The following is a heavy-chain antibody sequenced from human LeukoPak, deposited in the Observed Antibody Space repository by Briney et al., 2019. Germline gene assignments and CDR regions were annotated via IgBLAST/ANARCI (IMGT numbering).Heavy chain of an antibody. CDR1: GGSLSGYY. CDR2: INHSGST. D-gene: IGHD2-2*01. J-gene: IGHJ4*02. V-gene: IGHV4-34*01. CDR3: ARVKIGYCSSTSCYGFDY. Sequence: SETLSLTCAVYGGSLSGYYWSWIRQPPGKGLEWIGEINHSGSTNYNPSLKSRVTISVDTSKNQFSLKLSSVTAADTAVYYCARVKIGYCSSTSCYGFDYWGQGTLVTVSS.